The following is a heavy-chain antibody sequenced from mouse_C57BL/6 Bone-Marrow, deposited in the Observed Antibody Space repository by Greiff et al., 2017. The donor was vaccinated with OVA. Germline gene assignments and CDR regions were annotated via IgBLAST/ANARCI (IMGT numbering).Heavy chain of an antibody. Sequence: EVKLVESGGGLVQPGGSLKLSCAASGFTFSDYGMAWVRQAPRKGPEWVAFISNLAYSIYYADTVTGRFTISRENAKNTLYLEMSSLRSEDTAMYYCAREGSSFLYAMDYWGQGTSVTVSS. CDR1: GFTFSDYG. V-gene: IGHV5-15*01. J-gene: IGHJ4*01. CDR2: ISNLAYSI. CDR3: AREGSSFLYAMDY. D-gene: IGHD1-1*01.